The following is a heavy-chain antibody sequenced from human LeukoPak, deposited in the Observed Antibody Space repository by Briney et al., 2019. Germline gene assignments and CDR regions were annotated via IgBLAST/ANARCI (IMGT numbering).Heavy chain of an antibody. CDR3: AKPGFYGDYYFDY. CDR2: ISGSGGST. Sequence: GGSLRLSCAASGFTFSSYAMSWVRQAPGKGLEWVSAISGSGGSTYYADSVKGRFIISRDNSKNTLYLQMNSLRAEDTAVYYCAKPGFYGDYYFDYWGQGTLVTVSS. J-gene: IGHJ4*02. CDR1: GFTFSSYA. D-gene: IGHD4-17*01. V-gene: IGHV3-23*01.